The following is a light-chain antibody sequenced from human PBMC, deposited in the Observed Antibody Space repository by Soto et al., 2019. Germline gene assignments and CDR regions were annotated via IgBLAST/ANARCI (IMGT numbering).Light chain of an antibody. V-gene: IGKV3-20*01. CDR2: GAS. CDR1: ESISRDY. J-gene: IGKJ2*01. CDR3: QQYGGLPYT. Sequence: EIVLTQSPGTLSLSPGQRATLSCRASESISRDYLAWYQQRLGQAPRLLIYGASSGATGIPDRFSGSGSGIDFTLTIRRLEPEDFAIYYCQQYGGLPYTFGQGTKLEIK.